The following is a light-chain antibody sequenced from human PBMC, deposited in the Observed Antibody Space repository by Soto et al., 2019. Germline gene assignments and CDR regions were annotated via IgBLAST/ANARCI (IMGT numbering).Light chain of an antibody. CDR1: QSVGSS. CDR2: DAS. CDR3: QKRNDLPLT. Sequence: EIVLTQSPATLSLSPGERATLSCRASQSVGSSLAWYQQKPGQAPRLLINDASNRATGIPARFSGSGSGTDFTLTISSLVFEDLAGYCCQKRNDLPLTFGGGTKVEIK. V-gene: IGKV3-11*01. J-gene: IGKJ4*01.